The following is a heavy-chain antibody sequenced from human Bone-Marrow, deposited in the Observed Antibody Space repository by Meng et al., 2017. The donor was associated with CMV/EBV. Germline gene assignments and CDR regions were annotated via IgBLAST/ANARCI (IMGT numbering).Heavy chain of an antibody. D-gene: IGHD3-10*01. Sequence: GESLKISCAASGFTFSSYSMNWVRQAPGKGLEWVSSIRSSSSYIYYADSVKGRFTISRDNDKNSPYLQMNSLRAEDTAVYYCARLKHYYGSGSYYNGFDYWGQGTLVTVSS. CDR3: ARLKHYYGSGSYYNGFDY. CDR2: IRSSSSYI. J-gene: IGHJ4*02. CDR1: GFTFSSYS. V-gene: IGHV3-21*01.